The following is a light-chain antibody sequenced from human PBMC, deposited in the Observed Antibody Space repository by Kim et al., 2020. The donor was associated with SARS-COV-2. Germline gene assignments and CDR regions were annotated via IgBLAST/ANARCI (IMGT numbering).Light chain of an antibody. V-gene: IGKV3-15*01. CDR1: QTISSN. Sequence: EIVMTQSPATLSVSPGEGVTLSCRASQTISSNLGWYQQKPGQAPRLLFYVASTRATGVPARFSGSGSVTEFTLTISSLQSEDFAVYCCQQYNDWPWTFGQGTKVDIK. CDR3: QQYNDWPWT. CDR2: VAS. J-gene: IGKJ1*01.